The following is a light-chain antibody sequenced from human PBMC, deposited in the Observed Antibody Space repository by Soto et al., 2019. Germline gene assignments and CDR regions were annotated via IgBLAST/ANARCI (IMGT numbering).Light chain of an antibody. V-gene: IGLV2-14*01. Sequence: QSVLTQPASVSGSPGQSITISCTGTSSDVGDSNYVSWYQQYPGKVPKLLIYNVSNRPSGVSNRFSGSKSGNTASLTISGLQAEDEADYFCTSSTSDSLYVFGTGTKLTVL. J-gene: IGLJ1*01. CDR1: SSDVGDSNY. CDR3: TSSTSDSLYV. CDR2: NVS.